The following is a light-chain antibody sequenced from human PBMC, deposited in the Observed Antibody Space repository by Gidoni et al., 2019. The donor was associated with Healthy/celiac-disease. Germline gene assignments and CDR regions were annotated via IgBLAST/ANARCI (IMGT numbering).Light chain of an antibody. CDR3: QQYDNPPPLT. J-gene: IGKJ4*01. CDR1: QDISNY. V-gene: IGKV1-33*01. Sequence: DIQMTQSPSSLSASVGDRVTITCQASQDISNYLNWYQQKPGKAPKLLIYDASNLETGVPSRFNGSGSGTDFTFTISSLQPEDIATYYCQQYDNPPPLTFGGGTKVEIK. CDR2: DAS.